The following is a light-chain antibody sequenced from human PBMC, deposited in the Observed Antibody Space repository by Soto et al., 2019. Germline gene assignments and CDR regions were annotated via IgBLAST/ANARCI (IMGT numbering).Light chain of an antibody. V-gene: IGKV3-20*01. CDR3: QQYGSSPYT. CDR1: QSVSSNH. Sequence: EIVVTQSPSTLSLSPGERATLSCRASQSVSSNHLAWYQQKPGQAPRLLIFASTGRPTVIPDRFTGSGSGTDFTLTISRLVPEDFAMYYCQQYGSSPYTFGQGTKVEIK. J-gene: IGKJ2*01. CDR2: AST.